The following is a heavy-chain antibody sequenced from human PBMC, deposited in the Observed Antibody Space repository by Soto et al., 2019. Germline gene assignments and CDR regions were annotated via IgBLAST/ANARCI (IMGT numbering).Heavy chain of an antibody. CDR3: ARDPNTLAAAVHYYYYGMDV. CDR2: ISYDGSNK. D-gene: IGHD6-13*01. CDR1: GFTFSSYA. Sequence: QVQLVESGGGVVQPGRSLRLSCAASGFTFSSYAMHWVRQAPGKGLEWVAVISYDGSNKYYADSVKGRFTISRDNSKNTLYLQMNSLRAEDTAVYYCARDPNTLAAAVHYYYYGMDVWGQGTTVTVSS. V-gene: IGHV3-30-3*01. J-gene: IGHJ6*02.